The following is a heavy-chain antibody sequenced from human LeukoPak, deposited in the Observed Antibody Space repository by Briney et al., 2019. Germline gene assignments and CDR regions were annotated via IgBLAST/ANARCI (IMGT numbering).Heavy chain of an antibody. CDR2: IYYSGST. D-gene: IGHD6-19*01. CDR3: AREAVAGTSDY. Sequence: SETLSLTCTVSGVSISSYYWSWIRQPPGKGLEWIGYIYYSGSTNYDPSLKSRDTISVDTSKNQFSLKLSSVTAADTAVYYCAREAVAGTSDYWGQGTLVTVSS. CDR1: GVSISSYY. J-gene: IGHJ4*02. V-gene: IGHV4-59*01.